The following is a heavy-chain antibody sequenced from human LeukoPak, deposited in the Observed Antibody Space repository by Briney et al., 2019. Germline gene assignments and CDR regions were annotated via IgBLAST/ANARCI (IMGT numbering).Heavy chain of an antibody. Sequence: SATLSLTCSVSGGSIISSSYYWGWLRQPPGKGLEWFGCIYYSGSTSYNPSLKSRVTICVDTYKKPPCLKQRSMTAADTAVYYRARESTQPDYDFWRGYPLFGTNLKRHWFDPWGQGALVTVSS. CDR1: GGSIISSSYY. CDR3: ARESTQPDYDFWRGYPLFGTNLKRHWFDP. CDR2: IYYSGST. J-gene: IGHJ5*02. D-gene: IGHD3-3*01. V-gene: IGHV4-39*02.